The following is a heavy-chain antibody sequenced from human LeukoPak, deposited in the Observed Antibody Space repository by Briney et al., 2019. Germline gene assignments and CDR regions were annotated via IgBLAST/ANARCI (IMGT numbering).Heavy chain of an antibody. J-gene: IGHJ4*02. Sequence: SETLSLTCTVSGGSVSSGSYYWSWIRQPPGKGLEYIGYMSYSGNTNYNPSLKSRVTISGDTSKNQFSLKVSSVTAADTAVYYCARNLGGSSWVFDYWGQGTLVTVSS. D-gene: IGHD6-13*01. CDR1: GGSVSSGSYY. CDR2: MSYSGNT. V-gene: IGHV4-61*01. CDR3: ARNLGGSSWVFDY.